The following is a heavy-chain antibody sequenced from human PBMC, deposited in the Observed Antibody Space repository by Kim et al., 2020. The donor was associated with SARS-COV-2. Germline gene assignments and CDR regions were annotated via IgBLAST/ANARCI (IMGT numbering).Heavy chain of an antibody. J-gene: IGHJ4*02. Sequence: SETLSLTCTVSGGSISSYYWSWIRQPPGKGLEWIGYIYYSGSTNYNPSLKSRVTISVDTSKNQFSLKLSSVTAADTAVYYCARGGGYSGYDLRLGLTRWGQGTLVTVSS. CDR3: ARGGGYSGYDLRLGLTR. V-gene: IGHV4-59*01. CDR2: IYYSGST. CDR1: GGSISSYY. D-gene: IGHD5-12*01.